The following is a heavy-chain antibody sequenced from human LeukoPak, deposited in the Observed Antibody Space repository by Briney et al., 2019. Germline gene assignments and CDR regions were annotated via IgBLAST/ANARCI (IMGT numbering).Heavy chain of an antibody. J-gene: IGHJ4*02. CDR1: GGSFSGYY. CDR2: INHSGST. V-gene: IGHV4-34*01. CDR3: ARASAAWGATVFDY. Sequence: SETLSLTCAVYGGSFSGYYWSWIRQPPGKGLEWIGEINHSGSTNYNPSLKSRVTISVDTSKNQFSLKLSSVTAADTAVYYCARASAAWGATVFDYWGQGTLVTVSS. D-gene: IGHD1-26*01.